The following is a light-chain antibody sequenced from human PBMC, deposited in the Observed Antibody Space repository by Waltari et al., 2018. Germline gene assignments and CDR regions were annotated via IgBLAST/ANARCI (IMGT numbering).Light chain of an antibody. CDR2: DVT. Sequence: QSALTKPASVSGSPGQSINISCSVTSSGLGGYNHVSWYQQQPGKAPKLMIYDVTNRPSGVSDRFSGSKSGNTASLTISGLQAEDEADYYCSSYTSSGTRVFGGGTKLTVL. CDR1: SSGLGGYNH. V-gene: IGLV2-14*01. CDR3: SSYTSSGTRV. J-gene: IGLJ3*02.